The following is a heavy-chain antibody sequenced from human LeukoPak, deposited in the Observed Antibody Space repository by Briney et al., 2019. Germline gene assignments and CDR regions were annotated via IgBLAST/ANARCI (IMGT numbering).Heavy chain of an antibody. J-gene: IGHJ4*02. V-gene: IGHV3-30*14. D-gene: IGHD5-12*01. CDR3: ARRAEFLSGYDVLDY. Sequence: GSLRLSCAASGFTFSSYAMHWVRQAPGKGLEWVAVISYDGSNKYYADSVKGRFTISRDNFKNMLFLQMNSLRAEDTAVYYCARRAEFLSGYDVLDYWGQGTLVTVSS. CDR1: GFTFSSYA. CDR2: ISYDGSNK.